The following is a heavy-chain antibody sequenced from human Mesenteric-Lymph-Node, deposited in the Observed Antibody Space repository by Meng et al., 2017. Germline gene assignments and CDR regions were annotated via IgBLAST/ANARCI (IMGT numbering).Heavy chain of an antibody. V-gene: IGHV6-1*01. Sequence: PGPLTPSTTLTLHYPISGDSVSSNSAAWPWIRQSPSRGLEWLGRTYYRPKWYNDYAVSVKSRITINPDTSKNQFSLQLNSVTPEDTAVYYCARGTWAKWTPWGQGTLVTVSS. CDR2: TYYRPKWYN. D-gene: IGHD3/OR15-3a*01. J-gene: IGHJ4*02. CDR1: GDSVSSNSAA. CDR3: ARGTWAKWTP.